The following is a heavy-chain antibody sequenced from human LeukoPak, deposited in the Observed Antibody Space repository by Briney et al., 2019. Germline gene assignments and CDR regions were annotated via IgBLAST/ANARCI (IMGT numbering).Heavy chain of an antibody. CDR3: TTRLQQLVRTSWVDY. J-gene: IGHJ4*02. V-gene: IGHV3-15*01. D-gene: IGHD6-13*01. CDR1: GFTVSSNY. Sequence: PGGSLRLSCAASGFTVSSNYMTWVRQAPGKGLEWVGRIKSKADGGTTDYAAPVKGRFTISRDDSKNTLYLQMNSLKTEDTAMFYCTTRLQQLVRTSWVDYWGQGTLVTVSS. CDR2: IKSKADGGTT.